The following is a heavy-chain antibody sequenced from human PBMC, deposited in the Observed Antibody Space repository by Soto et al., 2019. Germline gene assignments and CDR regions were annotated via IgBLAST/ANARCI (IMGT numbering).Heavy chain of an antibody. V-gene: IGHV3-23*01. CDR1: GFIFSSYA. D-gene: IGHD3-9*01. J-gene: IGHJ4*02. CDR2: ISGSGGST. CDR3: AKNPAVILSGYSDCYFDY. Sequence: GGSLRLSCAASGFIFSSYAMSWVRQAPGKWLEWVSAISGSGGSTYYEDSVKGRFTISRDNSNNTLYLQMNSLRAEDTAVYYYAKNPAVILSGYSDCYFDYWGQGTLVTFSS.